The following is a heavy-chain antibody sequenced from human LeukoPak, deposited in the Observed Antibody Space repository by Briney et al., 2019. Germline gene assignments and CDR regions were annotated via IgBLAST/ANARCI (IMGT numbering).Heavy chain of an antibody. D-gene: IGHD2-15*01. CDR2: ISIGSSTR. CDR1: GFSFSIYA. CDR3: ARGPLGYCSGSTCSNFDY. Sequence: GGSLRLSCAASGFSFSIYAMNWVRQAPGKGLEWVSYISIGSSTRYYADSVKGRFTISRDNSKNTLYLQMNSLRAEDTAVYSCARGPLGYCSGSTCSNFDYWGQGTLVTVSS. J-gene: IGHJ4*02. V-gene: IGHV3-48*01.